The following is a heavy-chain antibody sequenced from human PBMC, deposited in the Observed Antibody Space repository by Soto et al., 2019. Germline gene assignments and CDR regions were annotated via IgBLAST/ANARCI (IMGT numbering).Heavy chain of an antibody. CDR2: INHSGST. D-gene: IGHD2-21*02. Sequence: PSETLSLTCAVYGGSFSGYYWSWIRQPPGKGLEWIGEINHSGSTNYNPSLTTRATISRDTSKNRVSLELRSVTAADTAVYYCARVNVTLDYWGQGTLVTVSS. J-gene: IGHJ4*02. CDR3: ARVNVTLDY. CDR1: GGSFSGYY. V-gene: IGHV4-34*01.